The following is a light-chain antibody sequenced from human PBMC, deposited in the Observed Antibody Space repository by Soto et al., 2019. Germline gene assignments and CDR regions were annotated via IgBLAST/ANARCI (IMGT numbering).Light chain of an antibody. CDR3: HQRNK. J-gene: IGKJ5*01. Sequence: EIVLTQSPATLSLSPGERATLSCRASQSLSSNFLAWYQQKPGQPPRLLIYDSSTRATGFPDRFSGSGSGTDFTLTIIRLEPEDFAVYFCHQRNKFGQGTRLEIK. CDR1: QSLSSNF. V-gene: IGKV3D-20*02. CDR2: DSS.